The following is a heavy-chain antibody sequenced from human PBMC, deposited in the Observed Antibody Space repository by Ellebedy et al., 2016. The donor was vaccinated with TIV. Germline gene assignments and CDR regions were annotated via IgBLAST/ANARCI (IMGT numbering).Heavy chain of an antibody. V-gene: IGHV3-11*01. J-gene: IGHJ6*02. CDR1: GFTFSDYY. CDR3: TRGKARTGYQYGMDL. Sequence: GESLKISCAASGFTFSDYYMSWIRQAPGKGLEWVSYISSSGNTIYYADSVKGRFTISRDIAKNSLYLQMNSLRAEDTAVYFCTRGKARTGYQYGMDLWGQGTTVAVSS. CDR2: ISSSGNTI. D-gene: IGHD6-13*01.